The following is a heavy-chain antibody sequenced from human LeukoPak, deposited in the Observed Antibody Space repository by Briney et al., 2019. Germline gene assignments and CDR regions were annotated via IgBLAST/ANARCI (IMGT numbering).Heavy chain of an antibody. CDR2: IYTSGST. CDR3: ARENYDYVWGSYRPPYFDY. J-gene: IGHJ4*02. D-gene: IGHD3-16*02. CDR1: GSSISSYY. V-gene: IGHV4-4*07. Sequence: PSETLSLTCTVSGSSISSYYWGWIRQPAGKGLEWIGRIYTSGSTNYNPSLKSRVTMSVDTSKNQFSLKLSSVTAADTAVYYCARENYDYVWGSYRPPYFDYWGQGTLVTVSS.